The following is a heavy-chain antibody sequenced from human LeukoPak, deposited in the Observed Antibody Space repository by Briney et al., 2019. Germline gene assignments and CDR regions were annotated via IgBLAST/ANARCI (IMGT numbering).Heavy chain of an antibody. CDR2: ISSSGSTI. J-gene: IGHJ4*02. D-gene: IGHD3-22*01. Sequence: LSLTCTVSGGSISSGGYYWSWIRQAPGKGLEWVSYISSSGSTIYYADSVKGRFTISRDNAKNSLYLQMNSLRAEDTAVYYCARDMYYDSSGYWYYWGQGTLVTVSS. V-gene: IGHV3-11*01. CDR3: ARDMYYDSSGYWYY. CDR1: GGSISSGGYY.